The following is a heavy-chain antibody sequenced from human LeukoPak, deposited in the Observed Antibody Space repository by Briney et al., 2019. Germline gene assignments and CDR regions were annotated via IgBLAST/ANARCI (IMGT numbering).Heavy chain of an antibody. CDR2: ISSSSSYI. V-gene: IGHV3-21*01. J-gene: IGHJ5*02. D-gene: IGHD2-15*01. Sequence: PGGSVRLSCAASGFTFSSYSMNWVRQAPGKGLEWVSYISSSSSYIFYADSVKGRFTISRDNAKNSLYLQMNSLRAEDTAVYYCARESIGSPFDPWGQGTVLSVSS. CDR1: GFTFSSYS. CDR3: ARESIGSPFDP.